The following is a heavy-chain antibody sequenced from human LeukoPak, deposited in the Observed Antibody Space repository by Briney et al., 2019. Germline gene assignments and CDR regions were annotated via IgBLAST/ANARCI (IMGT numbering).Heavy chain of an antibody. Sequence: GASVEVSCKASGYTFSDYYMHWVRQAPGQGLEWMGRINPNSGGTNYAQKFQGRVTMTRDTSISTTYMELSRLRSDDTAVYYCARGEWLLHYWGQGTLVTISS. CDR1: GYTFSDYY. D-gene: IGHD3-3*01. J-gene: IGHJ4*02. CDR2: INPNSGGT. CDR3: ARGEWLLHY. V-gene: IGHV1-2*06.